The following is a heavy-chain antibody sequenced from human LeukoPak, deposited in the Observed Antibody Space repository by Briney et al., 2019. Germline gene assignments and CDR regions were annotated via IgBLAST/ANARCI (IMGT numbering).Heavy chain of an antibody. CDR3: PRGHPIEMATRLDY. D-gene: IGHD5-24*01. CDR1: GFTFGDYG. V-gene: IGHV3-20*04. Sequence: PGGSLRHSCAASGFTFGDYGMSWVRQAPGKGLEWVSGINWNGGSTGYADSVKGRFTISRDNAKNSLYLQMNSLRAEDTALYYCPRGHPIEMATRLDYWGQGTLDTVSS. CDR2: INWNGGST. J-gene: IGHJ4*02.